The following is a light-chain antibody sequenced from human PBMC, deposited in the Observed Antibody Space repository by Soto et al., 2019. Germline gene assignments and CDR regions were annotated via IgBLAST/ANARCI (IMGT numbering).Light chain of an antibody. V-gene: IGKV1-33*01. Sequence: DIQMTQSPSTPSASVGDRVTITCRASESLSNLVAWYRQKPGKAPSLLIYDASNLEPGVSSRFSGSGSGTDFTLTISSLQPEDVATYYCQQYDNFRTFGGGTKVDI. CDR2: DAS. CDR3: QQYDNFRT. J-gene: IGKJ4*01. CDR1: ESLSNL.